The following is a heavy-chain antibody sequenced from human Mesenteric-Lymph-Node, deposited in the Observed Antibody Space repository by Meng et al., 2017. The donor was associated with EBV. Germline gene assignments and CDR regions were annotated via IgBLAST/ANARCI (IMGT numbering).Heavy chain of an antibody. D-gene: IGHD5-12*01. Sequence: QVQVREAGPGEVEPSETLSLPCSVSGDSVSSRSYYWVWIRQPPGKGLEWIGYIDYSGSTYYNPSLKSRVTISVDTSKNQFSLKLSSVTAADTAVYYCARGLEVATMSYWGQGTLVTASS. CDR3: ARGLEVATMSY. V-gene: IGHV4-30-4*08. CDR1: GDSVSSRSYY. CDR2: IDYSGST. J-gene: IGHJ4*02.